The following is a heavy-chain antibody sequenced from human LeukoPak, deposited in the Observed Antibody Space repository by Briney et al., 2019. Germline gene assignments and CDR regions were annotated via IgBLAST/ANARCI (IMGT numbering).Heavy chain of an antibody. CDR3: AGGGSSLRFFGY. V-gene: IGHV3-53*01. CDR2: IYSGGST. J-gene: IGHJ4*02. D-gene: IGHD3-16*01. CDR1: GFTVSSNY. Sequence: GGSLPLSCAASGFTVSSNYMSWVRQAPGKGLEWVAVIYSGGSTYYADSVKGRFTISRDKSKNTLYLKMTSLSAEDTAVYYCAGGGSSLRFFGYWGQGTLVTVSS.